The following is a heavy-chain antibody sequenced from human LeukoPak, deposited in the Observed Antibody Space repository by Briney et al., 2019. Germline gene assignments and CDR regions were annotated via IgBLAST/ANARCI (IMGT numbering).Heavy chain of an antibody. CDR3: ARGVGGHIVVVTAIPVVEWYFDL. V-gene: IGHV4-39*07. Sequence: SETLSLTCTVSGGSISNSNYYWGWIRQPPGKGLEWIGSIYYRGSTYYNPSLKSRVTISVDTSKNQFSLKLSSVTAADTAVYYCARGVGGHIVVVTAIPVVEWYFDLWGRGTLVTVSS. D-gene: IGHD2-21*02. J-gene: IGHJ2*01. CDR2: IYYRGST. CDR1: GGSISNSNYY.